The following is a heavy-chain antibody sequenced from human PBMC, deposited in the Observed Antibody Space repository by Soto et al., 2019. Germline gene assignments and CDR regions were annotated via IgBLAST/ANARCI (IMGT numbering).Heavy chain of an antibody. CDR3: ARHGLGYCSGGSCRDYYYYGMDV. D-gene: IGHD2-15*01. J-gene: IGHJ6*02. CDR1: GYSFTSYW. V-gene: IGHV5-51*01. Sequence: PGESLKISCKGSGYSFTSYWIGWVRQMPGKSLEWMGIIYPGDSDTRYSPSFQGQVTISADKSISTAYLQWSSLKASDTAMYYCARHGLGYCSGGSCRDYYYYGMDVWGQGTTVTVSS. CDR2: IYPGDSDT.